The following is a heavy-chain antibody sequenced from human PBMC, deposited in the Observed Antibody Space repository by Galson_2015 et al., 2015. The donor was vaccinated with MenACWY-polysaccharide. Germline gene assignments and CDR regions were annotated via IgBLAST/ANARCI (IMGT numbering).Heavy chain of an antibody. J-gene: IGHJ6*02. V-gene: IGHV4-39*01. CDR2: ISYSGST. CDR3: ASRLAQVGIAGYGYGTDV. CDR1: GGSISSSNYY. Sequence: SETLSLTCTVSGGSISSSNYYWGWLRQSPEKGLEWIGTISYSGSTYYNPSLKSRVTISVDTSKNQFSLKLSSVTAADTAVYYCASRLAQVGIAGYGYGTDVWGQGTTVTVSS. D-gene: IGHD2-15*01.